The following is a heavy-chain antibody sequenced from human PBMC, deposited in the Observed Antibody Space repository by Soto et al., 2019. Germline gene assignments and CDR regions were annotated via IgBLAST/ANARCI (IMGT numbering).Heavy chain of an antibody. CDR3: ARVGGSGSVYYGVDV. V-gene: IGHV4-31*03. CDR1: GGSISSGGYY. Sequence: PSETLSLTCTVSGGSISSGGYYWSWIRQHPGKGLEWIGYIYDSGSSYYNPSLKSRVTISVDTPKNQFSLKLSSVTAAGTAVYYCARVGGSGSVYYGVDVWGQGTTVTDS. CDR2: IYDSGSS. J-gene: IGHJ6*02. D-gene: IGHD3-10*01.